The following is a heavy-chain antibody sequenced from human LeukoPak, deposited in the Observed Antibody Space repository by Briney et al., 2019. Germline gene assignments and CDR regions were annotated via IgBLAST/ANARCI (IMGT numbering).Heavy chain of an antibody. D-gene: IGHD2-21*01. CDR2: ISSSSSYI. CDR3: ARSAYCWTEQFDF. Sequence: PGGSLRLSCAASGFTFSSYSMNWARQAPGKGLEWVSSISSSSSYIYYADSVKGRFTISRDNSKNTLYMQMNTLRAEDTAVYFCARSAYCWTEQFDFWGQGTLVTVSS. CDR1: GFTFSSYS. V-gene: IGHV3-21*04. J-gene: IGHJ4*02.